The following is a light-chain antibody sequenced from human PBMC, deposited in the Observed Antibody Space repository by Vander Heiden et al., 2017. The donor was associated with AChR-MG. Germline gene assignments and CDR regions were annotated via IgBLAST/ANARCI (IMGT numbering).Light chain of an antibody. CDR3: SSYTSSSTLNWV. Sequence: QSALTQPASVSGSPGQSITISCTGTSSDVGGYNYVSWYQQHPGKAPKLMIYDVSKRPSGGSNRFSGSKSGNTASLTISGLQAEDEADYYCSSYTSSSTLNWVFGGGTKLTVL. CDR2: DVS. J-gene: IGLJ3*02. CDR1: SSDVGGYNY. V-gene: IGLV2-14*01.